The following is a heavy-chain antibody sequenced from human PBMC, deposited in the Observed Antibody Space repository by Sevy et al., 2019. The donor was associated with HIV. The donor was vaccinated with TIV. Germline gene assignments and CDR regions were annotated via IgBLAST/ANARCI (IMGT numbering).Heavy chain of an antibody. V-gene: IGHV1-69*13. Sequence: ASVTVSCKASGGTFSSYAISWVRPAPGQGLEWMGGIILIFGTANYAQKFQGRVTITADESTSTAYMELSSLRSEETAVYYCAAGSSGYYQAFYWGQGTLVTVSS. CDR1: GGTFSSYA. D-gene: IGHD3-22*01. CDR2: IILIFGTA. J-gene: IGHJ4*02. CDR3: AAGSSGYYQAFY.